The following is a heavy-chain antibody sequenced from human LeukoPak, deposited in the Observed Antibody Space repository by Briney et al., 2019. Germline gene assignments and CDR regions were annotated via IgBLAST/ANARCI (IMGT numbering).Heavy chain of an antibody. CDR2: IKSKTDGGTT. D-gene: IGHD3-10*01. CDR3: TFAYYYGSGADY. CDR1: GFTFSSYA. V-gene: IGHV3-15*01. Sequence: GGSLRLSCAASGFTFSSYAMSWVRQAPGKGLEWVGRIKSKTDGGTTDYAAPVKGRFTISKDDSKNTLYLQMNSLETEDTAVYYCTFAYYYGSGADYWGQGTLVTVSS. J-gene: IGHJ4*02.